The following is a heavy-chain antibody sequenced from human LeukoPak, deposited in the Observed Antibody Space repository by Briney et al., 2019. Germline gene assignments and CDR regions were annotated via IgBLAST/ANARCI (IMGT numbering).Heavy chain of an antibody. J-gene: IGHJ5*02. Sequence: SETLSLTCPVSGGSISSYYWSWIRQPPGKGLEWIGYIYYSGSTNYNPSLKSRVTISVDTSKNQFSLKLSSVTAADTAVYYCARHGSSSWSSWFDPWGQGTLVTVSS. CDR3: ARHGSSSWSSWFDP. V-gene: IGHV4-59*08. CDR2: IYYSGST. D-gene: IGHD6-13*01. CDR1: GGSISSYY.